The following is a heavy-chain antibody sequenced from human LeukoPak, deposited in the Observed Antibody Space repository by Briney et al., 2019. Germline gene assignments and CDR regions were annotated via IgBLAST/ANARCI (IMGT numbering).Heavy chain of an antibody. D-gene: IGHD3-9*01. V-gene: IGHV4-34*01. Sequence: PSETLSLXCAVYGGSFSGYYWSWIRQPPEKGLEWIGEINHSGSTNYNPSLKSRVTISVDTSKNQFSLKLSSVTAADTAVYYCASSTWLVIDYWGQGTLVTVSS. CDR2: INHSGST. CDR1: GGSFSGYY. CDR3: ASSTWLVIDY. J-gene: IGHJ4*02.